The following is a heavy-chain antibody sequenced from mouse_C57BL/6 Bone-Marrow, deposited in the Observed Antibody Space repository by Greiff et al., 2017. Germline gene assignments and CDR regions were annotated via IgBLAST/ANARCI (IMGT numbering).Heavy chain of an antibody. CDR2: IYPGDGDT. Sequence: QVQLQQSGAELVKPGASVKISCKASGYAFSSYWMNWVKQRPGKGLEWIGQIYPGDGDTNYNGKFKGKATLTADKSSSTAYMQLSSLTSEDSAVYCGARGATVVASGYFDYWGQGTTLTVSS. CDR1: GYAFSSYW. J-gene: IGHJ2*01. D-gene: IGHD1-1*01. CDR3: ARGATVVASGYFDY. V-gene: IGHV1-80*01.